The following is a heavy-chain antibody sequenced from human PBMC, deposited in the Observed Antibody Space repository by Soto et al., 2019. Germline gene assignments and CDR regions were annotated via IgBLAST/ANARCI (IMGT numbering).Heavy chain of an antibody. J-gene: IGHJ5*02. CDR3: ARNNTDYNNLGGDWFDP. CDR1: GDSIARGGYS. Sequence: TLSLTCVVSGDSIARGGYSWSWIRQPPGKGLEWIGYIYPSGSTNYNPSLRSRVTMSLDTSKNQFSLSLNSVTVADTAVYYCARNNTDYNNLGGDWFDPWGQGTLVTVSS. D-gene: IGHD4-4*01. CDR2: IYPSGST. V-gene: IGHV4-30-2*01.